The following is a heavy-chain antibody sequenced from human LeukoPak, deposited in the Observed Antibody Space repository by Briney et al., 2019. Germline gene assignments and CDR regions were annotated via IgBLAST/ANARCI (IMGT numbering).Heavy chain of an antibody. J-gene: IGHJ4*02. CDR3: AKQWDFSGTFTMYY. CDR1: GFTFSSYA. D-gene: IGHD1-26*01. V-gene: IGHV3-23*01. Sequence: GGSLRLSCAASGFTFSSYAMSWVRQAPGKGLECVSAISDTAGSTYYADSVKGRFNISRDNSKSTLYLQMNSLRAEDTAVYYCAKQWDFSGTFTMYYWGQGTLVTVSS. CDR2: ISDTAGST.